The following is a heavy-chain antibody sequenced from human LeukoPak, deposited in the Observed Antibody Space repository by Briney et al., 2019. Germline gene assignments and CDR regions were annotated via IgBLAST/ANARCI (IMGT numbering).Heavy chain of an antibody. CDR3: ASPPYYYDSSGYDLFDY. Sequence: GGSLRLSCAASGFTFSSYAMSWVRRAPGKGLEWVSGIPISGGSASYADSVKGRFTISRDNSKNTLYLQMNSLRAEDTAVYYCASPPYYYDSSGYDLFDYWGQGTLVTVSS. D-gene: IGHD3-22*01. J-gene: IGHJ4*02. CDR1: GFTFSSYA. V-gene: IGHV3-23*01. CDR2: IPISGGSA.